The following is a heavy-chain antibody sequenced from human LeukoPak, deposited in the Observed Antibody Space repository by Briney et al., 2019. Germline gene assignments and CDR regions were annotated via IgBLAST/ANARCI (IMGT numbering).Heavy chain of an antibody. Sequence: ASVKVSCKVSGYTLTELSMHWVRQAPGQGLEWMGWINPNSGGTNYAQKFQDRVTMTRDTSISTAYMELSRLRSDDTAVYYCARVVGGNYYGSETDDYWGQGTLVTVSS. D-gene: IGHD3-10*01. CDR2: INPNSGGT. J-gene: IGHJ4*02. V-gene: IGHV1-2*02. CDR1: GYTLTELS. CDR3: ARVVGGNYYGSETDDY.